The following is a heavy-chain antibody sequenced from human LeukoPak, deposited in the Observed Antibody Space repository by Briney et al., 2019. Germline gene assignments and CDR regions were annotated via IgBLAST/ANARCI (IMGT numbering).Heavy chain of an antibody. V-gene: IGHV3-30*04. D-gene: IGHD5-18*01. CDR2: ISYDGSNK. Sequence: GGSLRLSCAASGFTFSSYAMHWVRQAPGKGLEWVAVISYDGSNKYYADSVKGRFTISRDNSKNTLYLQMNSLRAEDTAVYYCASPQGGRKYSYGYSSAFDFWGQGTMVTVSS. CDR1: GFTFSSYA. CDR3: ASPQGGRKYSYGYSSAFDF. J-gene: IGHJ3*01.